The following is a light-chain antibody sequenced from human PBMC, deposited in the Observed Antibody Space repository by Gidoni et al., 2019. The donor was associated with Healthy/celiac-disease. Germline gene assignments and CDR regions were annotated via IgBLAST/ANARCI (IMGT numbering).Light chain of an antibody. V-gene: IGKV3-20*01. J-gene: IGKJ1*01. CDR3: QQYGSSRT. Sequence: EIVLTQSPGTLSLSPGERATLSGRASQSVSSSYLAWYQQKPGQAPRLLIYCESSRATGIPDRFSGSGSGTDFTLTISRLEPEDFAVYYCQQYGSSRTFXQXTKVEIK. CDR1: QSVSSSY. CDR2: CES.